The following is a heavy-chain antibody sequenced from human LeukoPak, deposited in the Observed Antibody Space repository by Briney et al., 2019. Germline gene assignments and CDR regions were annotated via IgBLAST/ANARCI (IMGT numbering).Heavy chain of an antibody. D-gene: IGHD1-14*01. CDR3: ARDVLAAGATGTFDI. CDR2: IKQDGSEK. J-gene: IGHJ3*02. Sequence: GSLRLSCAASGFTFSNYWMSWVRQAPGKGLEWVANIKQDGSEKYYVDSVKGRFTISRDNAKTSLYLQMNSLRAEDTAVYYCARDVLAAGATGTFDIWGQGTMVTVSS. V-gene: IGHV3-7*03. CDR1: GFTFSNYW.